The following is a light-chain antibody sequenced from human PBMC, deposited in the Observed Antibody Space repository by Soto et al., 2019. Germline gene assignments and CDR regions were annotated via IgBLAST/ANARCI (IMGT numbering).Light chain of an antibody. CDR3: QQYNNWPPGT. CDR1: QSVGSSY. J-gene: IGKJ1*01. CDR2: DAS. V-gene: IGKV3-11*01. Sequence: EIGLKQSPGTLSLYPGESTTLSCRASQSVGSSYLAWYQHKPGQAPRLLIYDASNRATGIPARFSGSGSGTDFTLTISSLEPEDFAVYYCQQYNNWPPGTFGQGTNVDIK.